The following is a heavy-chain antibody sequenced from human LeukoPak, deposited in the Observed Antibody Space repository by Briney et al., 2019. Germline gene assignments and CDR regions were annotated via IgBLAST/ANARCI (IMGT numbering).Heavy chain of an antibody. D-gene: IGHD1-26*01. J-gene: IGHJ3*02. CDR2: INHSGST. V-gene: IGHV4-34*01. CDR3: ARVHSGMVWAFDI. CDR1: GGSFSGYY. Sequence: SETLSLTCAVYGGSFSGYYWSWIRQPPGKGLEWIGEINHSGSTNYNPSLKSRVTISVDTSKNQFSLKLTSVTAADTAVYYCARVHSGMVWAFDIWGQGTMVTVSS.